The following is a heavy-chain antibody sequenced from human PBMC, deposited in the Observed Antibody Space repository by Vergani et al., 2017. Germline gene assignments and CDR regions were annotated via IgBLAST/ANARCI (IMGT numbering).Heavy chain of an antibody. J-gene: IGHJ4*02. V-gene: IGHV3-23*04. CDR3: AKDNQNIAAAGTFDY. D-gene: IGHD6-13*01. CDR1: GFTLSSYA. Sequence: VQLVESGGGLVQPGGSLRLSCAASGFTLSSYAMSWVRQAPGKGLGWVSAISGSGGSTYDADSVKGRFTISRDNSKNTLYLQMNSLRAEDTAVYYCAKDNQNIAAAGTFDYWGQGTLVTVSS. CDR2: ISGSGGST.